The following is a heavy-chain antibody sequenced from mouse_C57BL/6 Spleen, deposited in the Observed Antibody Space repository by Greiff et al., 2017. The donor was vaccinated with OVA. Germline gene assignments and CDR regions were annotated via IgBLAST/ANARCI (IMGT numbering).Heavy chain of an antibody. CDR1: GYSFTGYY. V-gene: IGHV1-42*01. J-gene: IGHJ2*01. CDR3: ARLALSHFDY. D-gene: IGHD3-1*01. CDR2: INPSTGGT. Sequence: EVQLQQSGPELVKPGASVKISCKASGYSFTGYYMNWVKQSPEKSLEWIGEINPSTGGTTYNQKFKAKATLTVDKSSSTAYMQLKSLTSEDSAVYYCARLALSHFDYWGQGTTLTVSS.